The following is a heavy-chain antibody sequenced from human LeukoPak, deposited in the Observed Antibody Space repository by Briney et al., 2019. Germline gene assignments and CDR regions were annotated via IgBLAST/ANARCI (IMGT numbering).Heavy chain of an antibody. D-gene: IGHD3-22*01. Sequence: ASVKVSCKASGYTFTSYAISWVRQAPGQGLEWMGWISADNGNTDYAQRFQGRVTMTTDTSTSTAYMELRSLRSDDTAVYYCARDSGDYYDSSGNFDYWGQGTLVTVSS. CDR2: ISADNGNT. J-gene: IGHJ4*02. CDR3: ARDSGDYYDSSGNFDY. CDR1: GYTFTSYA. V-gene: IGHV1-18*01.